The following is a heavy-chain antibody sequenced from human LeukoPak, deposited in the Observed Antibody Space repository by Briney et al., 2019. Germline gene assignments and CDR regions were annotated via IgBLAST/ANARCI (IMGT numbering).Heavy chain of an antibody. CDR2: IYPGGSET. Sequence: MGLIYPGGSETQYMPSFEGQVTISVDESTSTVYLQWSTLKASDTAMYYCARRNYYDVWFDPWGQGTLVTVSS. J-gene: IGHJ5*02. D-gene: IGHD3-16*01. CDR3: ARRNYYDVWFDP. V-gene: IGHV5-51*01.